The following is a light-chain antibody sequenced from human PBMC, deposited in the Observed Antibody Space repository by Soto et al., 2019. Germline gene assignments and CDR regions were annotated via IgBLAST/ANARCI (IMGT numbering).Light chain of an antibody. CDR3: QQYYSTTPT. CDR1: QSVLYSSNNKNY. CDR2: WAS. Sequence: DIVMTQSPDSLAVSLGERATINCKSSQSVLYSSNNKNYLAWYQQKPGQPPKMVIYWASTRESGVADRFSGSGSGTDFTLTISSLQAEDVAVYYCQQYYSTTPTFGQGTKLEIK. V-gene: IGKV4-1*01. J-gene: IGKJ2*01.